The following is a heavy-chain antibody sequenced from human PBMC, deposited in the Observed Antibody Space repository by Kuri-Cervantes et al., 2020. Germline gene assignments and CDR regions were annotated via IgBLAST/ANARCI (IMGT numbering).Heavy chain of an antibody. V-gene: IGHV1-24*01. CDR3: ATPGVYGGRIGYFDY. CDR1: GYTFTNYA. Sequence: ASVKVSCKASGYTFTNYAMNWVRQAPGKGLEWMGGFDPEDGETIYAQKFQGRVTMTEDTSTDTAYMELSSLRSEDTAVYYCATPGVYGGRIGYFDYWGQGTLVTVSS. D-gene: IGHD5/OR15-5a*01. CDR2: FDPEDGET. J-gene: IGHJ4*02.